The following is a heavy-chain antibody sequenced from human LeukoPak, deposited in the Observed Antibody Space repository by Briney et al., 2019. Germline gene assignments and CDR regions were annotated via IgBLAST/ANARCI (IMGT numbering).Heavy chain of an antibody. V-gene: IGHV1-18*01. Sequence: ASVTVSCTASGYTFTSYGISWVRQAPGQGLEWMGWISAYNGNTNYAQKLQGRVTMTTDTSTSTAYMELRSLRSDDTAVYYCAREGYYDSSGFELDYWGQGTLVTVSS. CDR3: AREGYYDSSGFELDY. CDR1: GYTFTSYG. D-gene: IGHD3-22*01. J-gene: IGHJ4*02. CDR2: ISAYNGNT.